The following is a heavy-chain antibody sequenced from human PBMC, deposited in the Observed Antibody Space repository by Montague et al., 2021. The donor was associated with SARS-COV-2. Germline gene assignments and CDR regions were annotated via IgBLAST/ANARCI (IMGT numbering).Heavy chain of an antibody. J-gene: IGHJ4*01. CDR3: AREGYRSGSFYIDY. CDR2: ISHDESNY. CDR1: RLPFNGYA. V-gene: IGHV3-30*04. D-gene: IGHD1-26*01. Sequence: SLRLSCAASRLPFNGYAMHWVRQAPGKGLEWLTVISHDESNYRYVDSVKGRFTISRDNSKDTLYLQMDSPRPEDTAVYYCAREGYRSGSFYIDYWGQGTLVTVSS.